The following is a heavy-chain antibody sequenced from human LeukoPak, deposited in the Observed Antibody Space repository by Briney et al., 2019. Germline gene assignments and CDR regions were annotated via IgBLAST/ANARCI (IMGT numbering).Heavy chain of an antibody. D-gene: IGHD6-13*01. Sequence: ASVKVSCKASGYTFTSYGISWVRQAPGQGLEWMGWISAYNGNTNYAQKLQGRVTMTRDMSTSIVYMELSSLRSEDTAVYYCARDRRRIAAVFDPWGQGTLVTVSS. CDR3: ARDRRRIAAVFDP. V-gene: IGHV1-18*01. J-gene: IGHJ5*02. CDR1: GYTFTSYG. CDR2: ISAYNGNT.